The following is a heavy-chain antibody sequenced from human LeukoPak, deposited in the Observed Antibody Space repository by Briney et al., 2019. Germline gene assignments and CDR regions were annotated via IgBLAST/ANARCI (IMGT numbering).Heavy chain of an antibody. J-gene: IGHJ4*02. CDR1: GGSFSGYY. CDR3: ARGGRRGVF. Sequence: SETLSLTCAVYGGSFSGYYWSWIRQPPGKGLEWIGEINHSGSTNYNPSLESRVTISVDTSKNQFSLKLSSVTAADTAVYYCARGGRRGVFWGQGTLVTVSS. V-gene: IGHV4-34*01. CDR2: INHSGST. D-gene: IGHD2-8*02.